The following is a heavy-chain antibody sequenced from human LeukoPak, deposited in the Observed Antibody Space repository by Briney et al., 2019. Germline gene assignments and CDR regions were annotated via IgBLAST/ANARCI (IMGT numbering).Heavy chain of an antibody. CDR3: ARDSYPARPYYYDLFDY. CDR2: ISGSGGST. Sequence: GGSLRLSCAASGFTFSSYAMSWVRQAPGKGLEWVSAISGSGGSTYYADSVKGRFTISRDNAKNSLYLQMNSLRAEDTAVYYCARDSYPARPYYYDLFDYWGQGTLVTVSS. V-gene: IGHV3-23*01. D-gene: IGHD3-22*01. CDR1: GFTFSSYA. J-gene: IGHJ4*02.